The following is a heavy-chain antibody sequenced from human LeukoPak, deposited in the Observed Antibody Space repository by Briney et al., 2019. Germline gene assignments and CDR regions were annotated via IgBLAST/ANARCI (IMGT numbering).Heavy chain of an antibody. CDR1: GFIFDTYG. CDR2: IAYDGSNK. J-gene: IGHJ6*02. V-gene: IGHV3-30*18. Sequence: PGRSLRLSCAASGFIFDTYGMLWVRQAPGKGLEWVAVIAYDGSNKVHADSVKGRFTISRDNSKNTLYLQMNSLRGEDTAVYYCAKEKAIATINYGLDVWGQGTTVTVSS. D-gene: IGHD5-24*01. CDR3: AKEKAIATINYGLDV.